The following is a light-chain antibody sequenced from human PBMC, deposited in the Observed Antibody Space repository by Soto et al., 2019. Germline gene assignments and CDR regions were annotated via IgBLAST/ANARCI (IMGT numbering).Light chain of an antibody. V-gene: IGLV2-14*03. J-gene: IGLJ1*01. CDR2: DVS. Sequence: QSVLTQPDFVFGSPGQSITISCTGTISDVGSYNYVSWYQHHPGKAPKIMIYDVSNRPSGVSNRFSGSKSGNTSSLTISGLQPEDEADYYCSSYTTSNTRQIVFGTGTKVTVL. CDR1: ISDVGSYNY. CDR3: SSYTTSNTRQIV.